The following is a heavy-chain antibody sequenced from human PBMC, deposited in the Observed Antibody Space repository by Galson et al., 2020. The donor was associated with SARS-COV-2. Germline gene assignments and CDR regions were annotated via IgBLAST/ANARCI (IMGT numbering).Heavy chain of an antibody. J-gene: IGHJ2*01. CDR1: GSSASTTNY. CDR2: VYPTGTT. V-gene: IGHV4-38-2*02. CDR3: ARQGVNMIVLVTVPGWYFDL. D-gene: IGHD3-22*01. Sequence: SETLSLTCTVSGSSASTTNYWGWVRQPPGRGLEWIGSVYPTGTTYYNPSLKSRVPISVDTSKNQFSLRLDSVTAADTALYYCARQGVNMIVLVTVPGWYFDLWGRGTLVTVSS.